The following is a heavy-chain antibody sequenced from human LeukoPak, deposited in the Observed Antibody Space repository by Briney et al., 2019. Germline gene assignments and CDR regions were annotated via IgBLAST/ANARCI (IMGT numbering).Heavy chain of an antibody. Sequence: PSETLSLTCTVSGGSISSSSYYWGWIRQPPGKGLEWIEYIYYSGNTNYKPSLKSRVIISVDTSKNQFSLKLSSVTAADTAVYYCARTPYYYDSSGFSYYFDYWGQGTLVTISS. D-gene: IGHD3-22*01. CDR2: IYYSGNT. J-gene: IGHJ4*02. CDR3: ARTPYYYDSSGFSYYFDY. CDR1: GGSISSSSYY. V-gene: IGHV4-61*05.